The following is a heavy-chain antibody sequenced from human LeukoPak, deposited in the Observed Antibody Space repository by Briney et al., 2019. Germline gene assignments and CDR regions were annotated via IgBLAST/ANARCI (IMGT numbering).Heavy chain of an antibody. CDR1: GYTFTSYW. D-gene: IGHD3-16*01. J-gene: IGHJ4*02. V-gene: IGHV5-51*01. CDR2: IYPGDSDT. CDR3: ASYTFNYDYVWGSSPDAVY. Sequence: MLGESLKISCKASGYTFTSYWIGWVRQMPGKGLEWMGIIYPGDSDTRYSPSFQGQVTISADKSTTTAYLQWSSLKASDTAMYYCASYTFNYDYVWGSSPDAVYWGQGTLVTVSS.